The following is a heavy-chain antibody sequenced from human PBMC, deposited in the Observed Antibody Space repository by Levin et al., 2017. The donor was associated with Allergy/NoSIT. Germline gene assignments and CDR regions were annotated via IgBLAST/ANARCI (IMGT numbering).Heavy chain of an antibody. D-gene: IGHD2-15*01. CDR2: IGTHNGST. CDR1: GYTFTNYG. Sequence: TTGGSLRLSCKASGYTFTNYGFSWVRQAPGQGLEWMGWIGTHNGSTDYIQRLRGRVTLTTDTSTNTAYMELRRLSSEDTAVYYCTRDRLSVATTKVCDYWGQGTLVTVSS. J-gene: IGHJ4*02. CDR3: TRDRLSVATTKVCDY. V-gene: IGHV1-18*01.